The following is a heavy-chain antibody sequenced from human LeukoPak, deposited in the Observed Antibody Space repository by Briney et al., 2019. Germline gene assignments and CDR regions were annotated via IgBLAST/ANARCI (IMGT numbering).Heavy chain of an antibody. CDR2: ISSGGDII. D-gene: IGHD3-10*01. CDR3: ASGH. CDR1: GFPFTDHY. V-gene: IGHV3-11*04. Sequence: GGSLRLSCAASGFPFTDHYMSWVRQAPGKGLGWVSYISSGGDIIYYADSVKGRFTISRDNAKNSLFLQMNSLRAEDTAVYYYASGHWAQGTLVTVSS. J-gene: IGHJ4*02.